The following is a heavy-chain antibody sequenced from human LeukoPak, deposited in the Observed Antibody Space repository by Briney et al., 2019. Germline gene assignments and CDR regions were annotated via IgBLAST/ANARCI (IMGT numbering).Heavy chain of an antibody. Sequence: SETLSLTCTVSGGSISSTSYYWGWIRQPPGKGLEWLGSIYYSGSTYYNPSLKSRVTISVDTSKNQFSLKLSSVTAADTAVYYCARAAQRWLQFDYWGQGTLVTVSS. CDR1: GGSISSTSYY. J-gene: IGHJ4*02. D-gene: IGHD5-24*01. CDR2: IYYSGST. V-gene: IGHV4-39*07. CDR3: ARAAQRWLQFDY.